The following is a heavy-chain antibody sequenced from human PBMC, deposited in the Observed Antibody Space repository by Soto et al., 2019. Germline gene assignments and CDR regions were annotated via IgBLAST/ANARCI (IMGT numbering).Heavy chain of an antibody. CDR1: GNTFNAYW. Sequence: PPESLKISCTVSGNTFNAYWIGWVRQMPGKGLEWVGIIFPGDSDTRYSPSFQGQVTISVDKSINTAYLQWSSLTASDTAIYFCARASVVVTTIPSAFDVWGQGTVVTVSS. D-gene: IGHD2-21*02. J-gene: IGHJ3*01. V-gene: IGHV5-51*01. CDR3: ARASVVVTTIPSAFDV. CDR2: IFPGDSDT.